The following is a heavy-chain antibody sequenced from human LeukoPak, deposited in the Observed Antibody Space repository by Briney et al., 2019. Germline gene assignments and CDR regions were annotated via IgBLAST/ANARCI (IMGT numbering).Heavy chain of an antibody. CDR1: GYPLPELS. D-gene: IGHD6-19*01. Sequence: AASVKVSFKVSGYPLPELSMHWVRPAPGKGLEWMGRFDPEDGETIYAQKFQGRVAMTEDTSTNTAYMELSSLRSEDTAVYYCATADVAVAGTPDYWGQGTLVTVSS. CDR2: FDPEDGET. CDR3: ATADVAVAGTPDY. J-gene: IGHJ4*02. V-gene: IGHV1-24*01.